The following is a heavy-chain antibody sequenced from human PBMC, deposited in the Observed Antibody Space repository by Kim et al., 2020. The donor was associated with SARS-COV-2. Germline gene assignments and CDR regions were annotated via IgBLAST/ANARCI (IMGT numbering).Heavy chain of an antibody. V-gene: IGHV3-15*01. CDR3: TTVGGGYYYDSSGDDAFDI. J-gene: IGHJ3*02. Sequence: GGSLRLSCAASGFTFSNAWMSWVRQAPGKGLEWVGRIKSKTDGGTTDYAAPVKGRFTISRDDSKNTLYLHMNSLKTEDTAVYYCTTVGGGYYYDSSGDDAFDIWGQGTMVTVSS. CDR1: GFTFSNAW. D-gene: IGHD3-22*01. CDR2: IKSKTDGGTT.